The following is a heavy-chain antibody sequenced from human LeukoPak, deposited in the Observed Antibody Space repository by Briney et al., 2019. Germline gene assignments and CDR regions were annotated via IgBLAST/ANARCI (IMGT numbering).Heavy chain of an antibody. CDR3: TTVPLEPPDFDY. V-gene: IGHV3-15*01. J-gene: IGHJ4*02. CDR1: GFTFSNAW. CDR2: IKSKTDGGTT. D-gene: IGHD1-1*01. Sequence: GRSLRLSCVASGFTFSNAWMSWVRQAPGKGLEWVGRIKSKTDGGTTDYAAPVKGRFTISRDDSKNTLYLQMNSLKTEDTAVYYCTTVPLEPPDFDYWGQGTLVTVSS.